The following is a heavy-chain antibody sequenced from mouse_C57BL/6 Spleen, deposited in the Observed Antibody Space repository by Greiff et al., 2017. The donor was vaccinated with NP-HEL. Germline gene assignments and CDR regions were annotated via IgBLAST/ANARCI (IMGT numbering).Heavy chain of an antibody. J-gene: IGHJ3*01. CDR1: GFTFSDAW. D-gene: IGHD2-3*01. Sequence: EVKVVESGGGLVQPGGSMKLSCAASGFTFSDAWMDWVRQSPEKGLEWVAEIRNKANNHATYYAESVKGRFTISRDDSKSSVYLQMNSLRAEDTGIYYCTRDDGYTWFAYWGQGTLVTVSA. CDR2: IRNKANNHAT. V-gene: IGHV6-6*01. CDR3: TRDDGYTWFAY.